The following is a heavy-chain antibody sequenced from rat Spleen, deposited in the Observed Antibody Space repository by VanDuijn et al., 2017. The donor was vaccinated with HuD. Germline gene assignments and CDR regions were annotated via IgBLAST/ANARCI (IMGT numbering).Heavy chain of an antibody. CDR2: ISPSGGST. V-gene: IGHV5-19*01. CDR1: GFTFSNYG. CDR3: ATGGRRVGNWFAY. J-gene: IGHJ3*01. Sequence: EVQLVESGGGLVQPGRSLKLSCAASGFTFSNYGMPWIRQAPTKGLEWVASISPSGGSTYYRDSVKGRFTIARDNAKSTLYLQMDSLRSEDTATYYCATGGRRVGNWFAYWGQGTLVTVSS. D-gene: IGHD1-11*01.